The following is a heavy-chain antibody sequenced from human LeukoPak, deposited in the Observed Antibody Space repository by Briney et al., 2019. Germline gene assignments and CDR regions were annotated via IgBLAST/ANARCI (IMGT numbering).Heavy chain of an antibody. CDR3: ARGRAYCGGDCYLD. V-gene: IGHV1-69*05. Sequence: SVTVSCKASVCTFSSYAISWVRQAPRPPREWLGGIIPIFGTANYAQKFQGRVTITTDESTSTAYMELSSRRSEDTAVYYCARGRAYCGGDCYLDWGQGTLVTVSS. D-gene: IGHD2-21*02. CDR2: IIPIFGTA. J-gene: IGHJ4*02. CDR1: VCTFSSYA.